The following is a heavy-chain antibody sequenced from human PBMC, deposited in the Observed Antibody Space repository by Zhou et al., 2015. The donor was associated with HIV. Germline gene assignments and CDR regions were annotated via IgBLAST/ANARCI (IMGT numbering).Heavy chain of an antibody. D-gene: IGHD3-10*01. J-gene: IGHJ4*01. CDR3: AKDSGPVLDSGSGSYDF. CDR1: GFTFSDYG. Sequence: QVQLVESGGGVVQPGRSLRLSCAASGFTFSDYGMHWVRQAPGKGLEWVAVISYDGSKTHYGDSVKGRFTVSRDNSKNTLYLQMNSLRAEDTAVYYCAKDSGPVLDSGSGSYDFWGQGSLVTVSS. CDR2: ISYDGSKT. V-gene: IGHV3-30*18.